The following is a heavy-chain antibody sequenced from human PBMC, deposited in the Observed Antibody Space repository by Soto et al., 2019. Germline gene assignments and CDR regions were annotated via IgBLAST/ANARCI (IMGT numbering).Heavy chain of an antibody. CDR3: AKGGSGSYSNAFDI. Sequence: SETLSLTCTVSGGSISSSSYYWGWIRQPPRKGLEWIGSIFYSGSTYYNPSLKSRVTISVDTSKNQFSLKLSSVTAADTAVYYCAKGGSGSYSNAFDIWGQGTMVT. V-gene: IGHV4-39*01. D-gene: IGHD3-10*01. CDR2: IFYSGST. CDR1: GGSISSSSYY. J-gene: IGHJ3*02.